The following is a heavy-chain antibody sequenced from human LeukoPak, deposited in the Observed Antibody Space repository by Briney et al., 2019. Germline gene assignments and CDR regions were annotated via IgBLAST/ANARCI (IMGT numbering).Heavy chain of an antibody. CDR1: GFTFSSYS. V-gene: IGHV3-21*01. J-gene: IGHJ5*02. Sequence: GGSLRLSCAASGFTFSSYSMNWVRQAPGKGLEWVSSISSSSSYIYYADSVKGRFTISRDNAKNSLYLQMNSLRADDTAVYYCARDYTVLNWFDPWGQGTLVTVSS. CDR3: ARDYTVLNWFDP. D-gene: IGHD5/OR15-5a*01. CDR2: ISSSSSYI.